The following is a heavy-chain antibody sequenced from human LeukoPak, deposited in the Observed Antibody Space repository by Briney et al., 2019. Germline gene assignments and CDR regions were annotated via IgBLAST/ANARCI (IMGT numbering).Heavy chain of an antibody. CDR3: AKDRYYGRTASDY. J-gene: IGHJ4*02. D-gene: IGHD3-10*01. V-gene: IGHV3-23*01. CDR2: ISGSGGST. Sequence: GGSLRLSCAASGFTFSSYAMSWVRQAPGKGLEWVSAISGSGGSTYYADSVKGRFTISRDNSKNTLYLQMNSLRAEDTAVYYCAKDRYYGRTASDYWGQETLVTVSS. CDR1: GFTFSSYA.